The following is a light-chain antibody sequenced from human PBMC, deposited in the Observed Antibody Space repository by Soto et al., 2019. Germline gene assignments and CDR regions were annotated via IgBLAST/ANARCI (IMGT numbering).Light chain of an antibody. CDR3: QQTYRTPLT. CDR2: GAS. V-gene: IGKV3-20*01. CDR1: QIVRSNY. J-gene: IGKJ4*01. Sequence: IVFTQSPGTLSLFPGERATLYCTPRQIVRSNYLAWYQHEPGQAPRLLIYGASSLHSGVPSRFSGSGSGTDFTLTISSLQPEDFTTYSCQQTYRTPLTFGGGTKADI.